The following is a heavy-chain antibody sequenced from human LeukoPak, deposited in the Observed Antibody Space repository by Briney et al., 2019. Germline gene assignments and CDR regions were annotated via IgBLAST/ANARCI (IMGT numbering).Heavy chain of an antibody. CDR3: ASGVPLSGWYDWFDP. Sequence: PGGSLRLSCAASGFTFSSYWMSWVRQAPGKGLEWVANIKQDGSEKYYVDSVKGRFTISRDNAKNSLYLQMNSLRAEDTAVYYCASGVPLSGWYDWFDPWGQGTLVTVSS. D-gene: IGHD6-19*01. J-gene: IGHJ5*02. V-gene: IGHV3-7*01. CDR2: IKQDGSEK. CDR1: GFTFSSYW.